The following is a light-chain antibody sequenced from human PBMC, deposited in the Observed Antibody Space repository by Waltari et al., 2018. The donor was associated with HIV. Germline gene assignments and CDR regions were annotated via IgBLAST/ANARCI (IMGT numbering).Light chain of an antibody. V-gene: IGKV2-30*02. J-gene: IGKJ4*01. CDR1: QSLAHSDGNTY. CDR3: MQGTYWPLT. Sequence: DVVMTQSPLSLPVTLGQPASISCRSSQSLAHSDGNTYLNWFQQRPGQSPRRLIYKVSNRDSGVPDRFSGSGSGTDFTLKISRVEAEDVGVYYCMQGTYWPLTFGGGT. CDR2: KVS.